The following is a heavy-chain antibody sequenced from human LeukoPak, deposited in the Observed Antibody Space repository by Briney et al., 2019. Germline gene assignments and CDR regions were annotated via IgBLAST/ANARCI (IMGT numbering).Heavy chain of an antibody. V-gene: IGHV1-69*06. D-gene: IGHD6-13*01. CDR2: IIPIFGTA. CDR3: ASSSQLGYYYYYYMDV. J-gene: IGHJ6*03. CDR1: GYTFTGYY. Sequence: SVKVSCKASGYTFTGYYMHWVRQAPGQGLEWMGGIIPIFGTANYAQKFQGRVTITADKSTSTAYMELSSLRSEDTAVYYCASSSQLGYYYYYYMDVWGKRTTVTVSS.